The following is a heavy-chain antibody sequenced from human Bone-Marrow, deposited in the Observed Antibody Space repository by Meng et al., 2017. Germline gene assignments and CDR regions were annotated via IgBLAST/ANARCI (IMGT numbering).Heavy chain of an antibody. Sequence: GESLKISCAASGFYFNNAWMSWVRQAPGKGLEWLSYISSSGTFIYYADSVKGRFTISRDNAKNSLYLQMNSLRAEDTAVYYCARGPRMTTVTRGYFDYWGQGTLVTVSS. D-gene: IGHD4-17*01. CDR1: GFYFNNAW. CDR3: ARGPRMTTVTRGYFDY. CDR2: ISSSGTFI. V-gene: IGHV3-11*04. J-gene: IGHJ4*02.